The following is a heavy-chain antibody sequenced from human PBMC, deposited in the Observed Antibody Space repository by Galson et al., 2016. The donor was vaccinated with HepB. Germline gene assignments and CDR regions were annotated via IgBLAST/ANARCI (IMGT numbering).Heavy chain of an antibody. CDR2: IWYDGSNK. V-gene: IGHV3-33*01. Sequence: SLRLSCAASGFTFSTYGMHWVRQAPGKGLEWVAVIWYDGSNKYYADSVRGRFTISRDNSKNTLYLQMNSLRAEDTAVYYCASEAPILAPTLDYWGQGTLVFVS. J-gene: IGHJ4*02. D-gene: IGHD5-12*01. CDR3: ASEAPILAPTLDY. CDR1: GFTFSTYG.